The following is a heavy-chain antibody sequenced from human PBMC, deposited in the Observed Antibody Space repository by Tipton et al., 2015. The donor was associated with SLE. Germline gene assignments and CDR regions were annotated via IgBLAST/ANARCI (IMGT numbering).Heavy chain of an antibody. CDR1: GGSISSYY. D-gene: IGHD2-21*02. V-gene: IGHV4-59*12. CDR2: IYHSGIT. J-gene: IGHJ6*04. Sequence: TLSLTCTVSGGSISSYYWTWIRQPPGKRLEWIAYIYHSGITNYNPSLQSRVTISVDRSKNQFSLKLSSVTAADTAVYYCARVGGVGDFYSKYYSLDVWGTGTTVTVSS. CDR3: ARVGGVGDFYSKYYSLDV.